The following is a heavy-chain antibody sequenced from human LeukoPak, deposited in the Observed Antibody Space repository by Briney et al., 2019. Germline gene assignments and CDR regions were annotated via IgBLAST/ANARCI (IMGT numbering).Heavy chain of an antibody. V-gene: IGHV4-59*01. D-gene: IGHD3-22*01. CDR2: IYYSGST. CDR3: ARDLFYYYDSSGYAFDI. Sequence: SETLSLTCTVSGGSISSYYWSWIRQPPGKGLEWIGYIYYSGSTNYNPSLKSRVTISVDTSKNQFSLKLSSVTAADTAVYYCARDLFYYYDSSGYAFDIWGQGTMVTVSS. J-gene: IGHJ3*02. CDR1: GGSISSYY.